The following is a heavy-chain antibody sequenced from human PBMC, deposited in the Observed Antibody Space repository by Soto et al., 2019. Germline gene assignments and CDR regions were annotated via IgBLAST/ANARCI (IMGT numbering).Heavy chain of an antibody. Sequence: SQTLSLTCAISGDTVSSNSAAWNWIRQSPSRGLEWLGRTYYRSKCYNDYAVTVKSRITINPDTSKNQFSLQLNSMTPEETAVYYCARDPGLITMVRGVITNGNWFDPWGQGTLVTVSS. CDR2: TYYRSKCYN. CDR3: ARDPGLITMVRGVITNGNWFDP. CDR1: GDTVSSNSAA. V-gene: IGHV6-1*01. D-gene: IGHD3-10*01. J-gene: IGHJ5*02.